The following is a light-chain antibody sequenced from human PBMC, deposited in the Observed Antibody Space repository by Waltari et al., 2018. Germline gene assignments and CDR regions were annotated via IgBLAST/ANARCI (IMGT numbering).Light chain of an antibody. Sequence: ETVMTQSPATLSVAPGERATPSCRASQGVGRELAWYQQKPGPAPRLLIYGVSTRATGVPARFSGSGSGAEFTLTISSLQSEDFEVYYCQQYDNWPLTFGGGTKVEIK. V-gene: IGKV3D-15*01. CDR3: QQYDNWPLT. CDR1: QGVGRE. CDR2: GVS. J-gene: IGKJ4*01.